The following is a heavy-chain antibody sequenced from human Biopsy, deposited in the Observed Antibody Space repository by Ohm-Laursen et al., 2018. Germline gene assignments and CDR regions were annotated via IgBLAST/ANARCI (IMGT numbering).Heavy chain of an antibody. CDR3: AREQHPYIDVLTDSFSYVPMDV. CDR1: GGTFTTYG. J-gene: IGHJ6*04. V-gene: IGHV1-69*04. D-gene: IGHD3-9*01. CDR2: IIPTLGRP. Sequence: GASVKVSCNASGGTFTTYGFNWVRQAPGQGLEWMGRIIPTLGRPTYAQKFQGRVTITADTSTGTVFMDLSTLRSEDSALYYCAREQHPYIDVLTDSFSYVPMDVWGAGTTVTVSS.